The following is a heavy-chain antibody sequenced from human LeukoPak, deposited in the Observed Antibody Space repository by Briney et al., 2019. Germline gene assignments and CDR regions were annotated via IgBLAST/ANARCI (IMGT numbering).Heavy chain of an antibody. CDR1: GYTFFNYV. CDR3: QRSSWYDSYYYGMDV. V-gene: IGHV1-8*02. J-gene: IGHJ6*02. D-gene: IGHD6-13*01. CDR2: MNPNSGNT. Sequence: ASVKVSCKASGYTFFNYVINWVRQATGQGLEWMGWMNPNSGNTGYAQKFQGRVTMTRNTSISTAYMELSSLRSEDTAVYYCQRSSWYDSYYYGMDVWGQGTTVTVSS.